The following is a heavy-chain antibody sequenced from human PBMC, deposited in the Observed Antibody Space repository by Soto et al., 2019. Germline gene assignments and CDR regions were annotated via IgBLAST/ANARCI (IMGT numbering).Heavy chain of an antibody. D-gene: IGHD3-22*01. V-gene: IGHV4-31*03. J-gene: IGHJ3*02. CDR2: IYYSGST. CDR1: GGSISRGGYY. Sequence: PSETLSLTCTVSGGSISRGGYYWSWIRQHPGKGLEWIGYIYYSGSTYYNPSLKSRVTISVDTSKNQFSLKLSSVTAADTAVYYCARDTSYYDSSGYCDAFDIWGQGTTVTVSS. CDR3: ARDTSYYDSSGYCDAFDI.